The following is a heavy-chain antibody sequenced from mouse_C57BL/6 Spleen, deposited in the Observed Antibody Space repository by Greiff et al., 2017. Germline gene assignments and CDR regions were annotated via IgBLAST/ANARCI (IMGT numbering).Heavy chain of an antibody. Sequence: QVQLQQSGPELVKPGASVKISCKASGYAFSSSWMNWVKQRPGKGLEWIGRIYPGDGDTNYNGKFKGKATLTADKSSSPAYMQLSSLTSEDSAVYFCARLDYGSIDYWGQGTTLTVSS. V-gene: IGHV1-82*01. CDR1: GYAFSSSW. CDR2: IYPGDGDT. CDR3: ARLDYGSIDY. J-gene: IGHJ2*01. D-gene: IGHD1-1*01.